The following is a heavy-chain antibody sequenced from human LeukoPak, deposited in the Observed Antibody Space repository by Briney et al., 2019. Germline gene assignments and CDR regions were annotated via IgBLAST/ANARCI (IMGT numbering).Heavy chain of an antibody. CDR2: TYYRSKWYN. CDR1: GDSVSTNSAA. CDR3: AREYSGATSYFDY. V-gene: IGHV6-1*01. D-gene: IGHD2-15*01. Sequence: SQTLSLTCAICGDSVSTNSAAWNWIRQSPSRGLEWLGRTYYRSKWYNDYVESVKSRITINPDTSKNQFSLQLKSVTPEDTAVYYCAREYSGATSYFDYWGQGTLVTVSS. J-gene: IGHJ4*02.